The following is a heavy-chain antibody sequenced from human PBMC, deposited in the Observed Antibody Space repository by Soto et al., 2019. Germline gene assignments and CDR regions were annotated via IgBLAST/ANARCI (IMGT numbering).Heavy chain of an antibody. CDR1: GFTFDDYA. J-gene: IGHJ4*02. CDR2: ISWNSGSI. CDR3: AKGYSSSWYYFDY. V-gene: IGHV3-9*01. Sequence: LSLTCAASGFTFDDYAMHWVRQAPGKGLEWVSGISWNSGSIGYADSVKGRFTISRDNAKNSLYLQMNSLRAEDTALYYCAKGYSSSWYYFDYWGQGTLVTVSS. D-gene: IGHD6-13*01.